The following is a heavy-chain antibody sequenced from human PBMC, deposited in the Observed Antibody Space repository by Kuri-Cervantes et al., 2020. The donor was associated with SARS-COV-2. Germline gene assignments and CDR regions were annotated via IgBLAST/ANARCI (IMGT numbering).Heavy chain of an antibody. D-gene: IGHD4-11*01. J-gene: IGHJ4*02. CDR1: GFTFSSYW. CDR2: IKQDGSEK. Sequence: GGSLRLSCAASGFTFSSYWMSWVRQAPGKGLEWVANIKQDGSEKYYVDSVKGRFTISRDNAKNSLYLQMNSLRAEDTAVYYCASHRSNYDRSFDYWGQGTLVTVSS. V-gene: IGHV3-7*03. CDR3: ASHRSNYDRSFDY.